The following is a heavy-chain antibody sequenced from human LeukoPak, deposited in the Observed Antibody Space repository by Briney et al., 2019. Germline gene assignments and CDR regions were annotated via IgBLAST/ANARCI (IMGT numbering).Heavy chain of an antibody. V-gene: IGHV3-21*01. CDR3: EGSSSWYSGDAFDI. D-gene: IGHD6-13*01. Sequence: PGGSLRLSCAASGLTFSSYSMNWVRQAPGKGLEWVSSISSSSSYIYYADSVKGRFTISRDNAKNSLYLQMNSLRAEDTAVYYCEGSSSWYSGDAFDIWGQGTMVTVSS. CDR1: GLTFSSYS. J-gene: IGHJ3*02. CDR2: ISSSSSYI.